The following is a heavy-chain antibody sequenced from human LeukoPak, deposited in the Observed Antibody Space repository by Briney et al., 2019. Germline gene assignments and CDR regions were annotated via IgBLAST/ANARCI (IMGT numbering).Heavy chain of an antibody. J-gene: IGHJ4*02. Sequence: PGGSLRLSCAASGFTFSSYSMNWVRQAPGKGLKWVTFIRYDGINKYYADSVKGRFTVSRDNSKNTLYLQMNSLGPEDTAVYYCARDLRQQMDFWDQGTLVTVPS. CDR1: GFTFSSYS. V-gene: IGHV3-30*02. CDR2: IRYDGINK. D-gene: IGHD6-13*01. CDR3: ARDLRQQMDF.